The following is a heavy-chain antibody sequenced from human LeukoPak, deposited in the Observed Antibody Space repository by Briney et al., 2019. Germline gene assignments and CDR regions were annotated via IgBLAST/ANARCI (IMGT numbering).Heavy chain of an antibody. CDR3: ARLGVQLNIAAAGFDY. V-gene: IGHV5-51*01. Sequence: GESLKISCKGSGYSFTSYWIGWVRQMPGKGPEWMGIIYPGDSDTRYSPSFQGQVTISADKSISTAYLQWSSLKASDTAMYYCARLGVQLNIAAAGFDYWGQGTLVTVSS. CDR2: IYPGDSDT. D-gene: IGHD6-13*01. CDR1: GYSFTSYW. J-gene: IGHJ4*02.